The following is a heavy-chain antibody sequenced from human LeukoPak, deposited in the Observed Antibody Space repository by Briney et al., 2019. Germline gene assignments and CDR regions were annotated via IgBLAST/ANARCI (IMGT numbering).Heavy chain of an antibody. D-gene: IGHD2-2*01. Sequence: ASVKVSCKASGYTFTSYDINWVRQATGQGLEWMGWMNPNSGNTGYAQKFQGRVTMTRNTSTSTAYMELSSLRSEDTAVYYCARGCSSTSCYDPDFDYWGQGTLVTVSS. J-gene: IGHJ4*02. V-gene: IGHV1-8*01. CDR1: GYTFTSYD. CDR3: ARGCSSTSCYDPDFDY. CDR2: MNPNSGNT.